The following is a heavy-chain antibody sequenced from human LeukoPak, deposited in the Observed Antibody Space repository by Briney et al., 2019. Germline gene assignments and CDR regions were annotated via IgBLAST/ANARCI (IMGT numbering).Heavy chain of an antibody. D-gene: IGHD3-9*01. Sequence: PSETLSLTCTVSGGSISSYYWSWIRQPPGKGLEWIGYIYYSGSTNYNPSLKSRVTISVDTSKNQFSLKLSSVTAADTAVYYCARGETYDILTGFDPWGQGTLVTVSS. V-gene: IGHV4-59*01. CDR3: ARGETYDILTGFDP. J-gene: IGHJ5*02. CDR1: GGSISSYY. CDR2: IYYSGST.